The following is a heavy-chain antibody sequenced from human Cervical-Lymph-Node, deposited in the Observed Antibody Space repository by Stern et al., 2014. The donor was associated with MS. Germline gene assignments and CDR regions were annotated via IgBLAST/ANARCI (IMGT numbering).Heavy chain of an antibody. Sequence: VPLVESGAEVKKPGASVKVSCKASGNTFTRYYIHWVRQAPGQGLEWMGIINPSAGSTRYAQKFQGRVTMTRDTSTSTVYMELSSLRSEDTAVYYCAREVAGHRLGMMDVWGQGTTVTVSS. CDR1: GNTFTRYY. D-gene: IGHD6-19*01. CDR3: AREVAGHRLGMMDV. V-gene: IGHV1-46*01. J-gene: IGHJ6*02. CDR2: INPSAGST.